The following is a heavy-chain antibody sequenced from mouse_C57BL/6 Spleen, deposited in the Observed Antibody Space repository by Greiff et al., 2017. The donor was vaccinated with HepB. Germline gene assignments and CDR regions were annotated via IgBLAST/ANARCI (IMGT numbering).Heavy chain of an antibody. J-gene: IGHJ3*01. CDR1: GYTFTSYW. D-gene: IGHD2-1*01. CDR2: IDPNSGGT. Sequence: VQLQQSGAELVKPGASVKLSCKASGYTFTSYWMHWVKQRPGRGLEWIGRIDPNSGGTKYNEKFKSKATLTVDKPSSTAYIQLSSLTSEDSGVYYCARRWGNYPFGYWGQGTLVTVSA. CDR3: ARRWGNYPFGY. V-gene: IGHV1-72*01.